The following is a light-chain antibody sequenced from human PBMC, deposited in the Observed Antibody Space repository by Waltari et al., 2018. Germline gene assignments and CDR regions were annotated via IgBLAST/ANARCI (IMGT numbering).Light chain of an antibody. CDR1: SPNIASHS. Sequence: QSVLTQPPSASGTPGQRVTTPCPGSSPNIASHSVPWYQQVTGTAPKPLLPSNNERPSGVPDRFSGSKSGTSGSLAISGLQSEDEADYYCALWDDSLNGVVFGGGTKLTVL. V-gene: IGLV1-44*01. CDR3: ALWDDSLNGVV. CDR2: SNN. J-gene: IGLJ2*01.